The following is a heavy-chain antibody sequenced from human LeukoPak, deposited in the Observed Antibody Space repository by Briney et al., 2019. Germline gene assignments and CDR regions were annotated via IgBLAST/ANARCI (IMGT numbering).Heavy chain of an antibody. J-gene: IGHJ4*02. CDR3: ARASRLGELSVDY. D-gene: IGHD3-16*02. CDR2: IYYSGST. V-gene: IGHV4-59*01. CDR1: GFTISSYY. Sequence: PSETLSLTCTVSGFTISSYYWSWIRQPPGKGLEWIGYIYYSGSTNYNPSLKSRVTISVDTSRSQFSLKLSCVTAADTAVYYCARASRLGELSVDYWGQGTLVTVSS.